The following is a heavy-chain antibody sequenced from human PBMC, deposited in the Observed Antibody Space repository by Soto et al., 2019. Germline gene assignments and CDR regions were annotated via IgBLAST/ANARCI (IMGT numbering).Heavy chain of an antibody. CDR2: VHHSGTT. CDR3: ARGFSFRWVY. J-gene: IGHJ4*02. Sequence: QVQLQESGPGLVKPSGTLSLTCGVSGGSMNTDYWWSWVRQAPGKALEWIGEVHHSGTTHYIQALKTRITMSVDKSGNQVSLDLTSVAAADTAVYFCARGFSFRWVYWGQGILVTVSS. D-gene: IGHD6-13*01. V-gene: IGHV4-4*02. CDR1: GGSMNTDYW.